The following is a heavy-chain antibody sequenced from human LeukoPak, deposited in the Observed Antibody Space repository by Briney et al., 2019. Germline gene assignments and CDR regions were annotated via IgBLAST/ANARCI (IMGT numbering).Heavy chain of an antibody. J-gene: IGHJ6*03. Sequence: ASVKVSCKASGYTFTSYDINWVRQATGQGLEWMGWMNPNSGNTGYAQKFQGRVTMTRNTSISTAYMELSSLRSEDTAVYYCARDGVPAATTDSLFYYYYYMDVWGKGTTVTVSS. V-gene: IGHV1-8*01. CDR3: ARDGVPAATTDSLFYYYYYMDV. CDR1: GYTFTSYD. D-gene: IGHD2-2*01. CDR2: MNPNSGNT.